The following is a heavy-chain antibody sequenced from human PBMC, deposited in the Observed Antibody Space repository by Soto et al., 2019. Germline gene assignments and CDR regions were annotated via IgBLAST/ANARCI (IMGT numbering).Heavy chain of an antibody. J-gene: IGHJ6*02. Sequence: TPSLTCVFISPSIHRRYSDYQKWIRQHPVKGLEWIGYIYYSGRIYYNPSLESRVTISVDTSKNQFSLKLTSVTAADTAVYYCAHSLRSFYYFGLDVWGQGTTVS. CDR3: AHSLRSFYYFGLDV. CDR2: IYYSGRI. V-gene: IGHV4-31*11. CDR1: SPSIHRRYSDY. D-gene: IGHD3-10*01.